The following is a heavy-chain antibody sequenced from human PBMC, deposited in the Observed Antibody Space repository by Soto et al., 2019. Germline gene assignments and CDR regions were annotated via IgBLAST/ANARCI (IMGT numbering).Heavy chain of an antibody. J-gene: IGHJ3*02. Sequence: QVLLVQSGAEVKKPGSSVKVSCKASGGAFSRYAISWVRQAPGQGLEWVGGIFPMSGTPVYAQKLQGRVTLTAEEAKTTAYMELSGLRYEDTAFYYCAREYEYQILECAALDIWGQGTMVTVSS. V-gene: IGHV1-69*01. CDR1: GGAFSRYA. D-gene: IGHD6-6*01. CDR2: IFPMSGTP. CDR3: AREYEYQILECAALDI.